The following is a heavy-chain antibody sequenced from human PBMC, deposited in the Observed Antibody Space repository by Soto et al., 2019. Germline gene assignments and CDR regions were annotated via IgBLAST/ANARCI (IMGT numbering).Heavy chain of an antibody. D-gene: IGHD2-15*01. CDR2: IYYSGST. J-gene: IGHJ5*02. V-gene: IGHV4-59*01. CDR3: AGAYVLVFNPNWFDP. Sequence: TSETLSLTCTVSGGSISSYYWSWIRQPPGKGLEWIGYIYYSGSTNYNPSLKSRVTISVDTSKNQFSLKLSSVTAADTAVYYCAGAYVLVFNPNWFDPLGQGTLVTVSS. CDR1: GGSISSYY.